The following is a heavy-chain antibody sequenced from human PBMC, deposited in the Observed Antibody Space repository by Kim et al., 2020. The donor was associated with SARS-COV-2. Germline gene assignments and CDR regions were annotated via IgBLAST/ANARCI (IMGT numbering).Heavy chain of an antibody. J-gene: IGHJ3*02. D-gene: IGHD6-13*01. Sequence: SLKSRVTMSVDTSKNQFSLKLSSVTAADTAVYYCARDPIAAAGTHLAFDIWGQGTMVTVSS. CDR3: ARDPIAAAGTHLAFDI. V-gene: IGHV4-4*07.